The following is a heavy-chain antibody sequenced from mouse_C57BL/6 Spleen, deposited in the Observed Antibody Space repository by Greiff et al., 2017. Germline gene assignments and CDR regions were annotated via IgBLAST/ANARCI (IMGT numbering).Heavy chain of an antibody. Sequence: EVQVVESEGGLVQPGSSMKLSCTASGFTFSDYYMAWVRQVPEKGLEWVANINYDGSSTYYLDSLKSRFIISRDNAKNILYLQMSSLKSEDTATYYCARDDDYDEGFAYWGQGTLVTVSA. CDR1: GFTFSDYY. CDR3: ARDDDYDEGFAY. CDR2: INYDGSST. V-gene: IGHV5-16*01. D-gene: IGHD2-4*01. J-gene: IGHJ3*01.